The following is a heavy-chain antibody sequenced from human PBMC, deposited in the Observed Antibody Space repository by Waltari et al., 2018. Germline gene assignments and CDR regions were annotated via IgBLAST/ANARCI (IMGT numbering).Heavy chain of an antibody. CDR3: ASDPSRLSTPGGYFDN. CDR2: ITYDGKHK. V-gene: IGHV3-30*03. CDR1: GFSFSGFS. J-gene: IGHJ4*02. D-gene: IGHD2-8*02. Sequence: QVQLVESGGGVVQPGKSLRLSCSASGFSFSGFSMHWVRQAPGKGWEWVAVITYDGKHKDYADAVKGRFTISRDNSKNTVYLQMNILRLQDTAVYYCASDPSRLSTPGGYFDNWGQGTLVTVSS.